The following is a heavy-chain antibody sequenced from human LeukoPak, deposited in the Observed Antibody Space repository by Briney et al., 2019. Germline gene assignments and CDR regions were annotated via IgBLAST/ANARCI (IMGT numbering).Heavy chain of an antibody. Sequence: PGGSLRLSCAASGFSVSSNYMSWVRQAPGKALEWVSVIYSDDNTGYADSVKGRFTISRDNSKNTLYLQMDSLRAEDTAVYYCARSGYYYDSSGYAFDYWGQGTLVTVSS. J-gene: IGHJ4*02. V-gene: IGHV3-53*01. CDR3: ARSGYYYDSSGYAFDY. D-gene: IGHD3-22*01. CDR1: GFSVSSNY. CDR2: IYSDDNT.